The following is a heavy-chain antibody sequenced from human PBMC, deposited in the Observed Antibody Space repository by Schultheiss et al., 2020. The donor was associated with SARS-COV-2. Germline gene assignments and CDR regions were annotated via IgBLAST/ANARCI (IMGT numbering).Heavy chain of an antibody. CDR1: GFTFDDYA. CDR2: IWYDGSNK. V-gene: IGHV3-30*02. Sequence: GGSLRLSCAASGFTFDDYAMHWVRQAPGKGLEWVAVIWYDGSNKYYADSVKGRFTISRDNSKNTLYLQMNSLRAEDTAVYYCAKIRVETTYYYDRSLAFDIWGQGTMVTVSS. D-gene: IGHD3-22*01. CDR3: AKIRVETTYYYDRSLAFDI. J-gene: IGHJ3*02.